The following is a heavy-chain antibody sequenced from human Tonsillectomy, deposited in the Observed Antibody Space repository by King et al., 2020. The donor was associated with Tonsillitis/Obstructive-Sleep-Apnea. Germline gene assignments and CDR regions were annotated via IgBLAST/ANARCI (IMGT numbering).Heavy chain of an antibody. CDR2: INHGGST. CDR3: ARIEEYYYDSSGYYNY. Sequence: VQLQQWGAGLLKPSETLSLTCAVYGGSFSGYYWSWIRQPPGKGLEWIGEINHGGSTNYNPSLKSRVTISVDTSKNQFSLKLSSVTAADTAVYYCARIEEYYYDSSGYYNYWGQGTLVTVSS. J-gene: IGHJ4*02. CDR1: GGSFSGYY. V-gene: IGHV4-34*01. D-gene: IGHD3-22*01.